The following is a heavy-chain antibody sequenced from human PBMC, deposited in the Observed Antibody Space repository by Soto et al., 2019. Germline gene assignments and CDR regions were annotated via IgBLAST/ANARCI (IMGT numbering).Heavy chain of an antibody. D-gene: IGHD3-10*01. J-gene: IGHJ4*02. Sequence: GGSLRLSCAASGFTFSSYWMTWVRQAPGKGLQWVANIKQDGSEIYYVGSVRGRFTISRDNAKNSLYLQMNSLRAEDTAVYYCAREPPGVLFDYWGQGTLVTVSS. V-gene: IGHV3-7*01. CDR2: IKQDGSEI. CDR3: AREPPGVLFDY. CDR1: GFTFSSYW.